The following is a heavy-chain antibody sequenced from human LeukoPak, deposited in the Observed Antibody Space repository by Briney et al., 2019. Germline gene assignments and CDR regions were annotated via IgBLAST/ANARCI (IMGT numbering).Heavy chain of an antibody. J-gene: IGHJ4*02. D-gene: IGHD2-2*01. Sequence: SETLSLTCTVSGVSISSYYWTWIRQPAGKGLEWIGRIHTSGSTYYNPSLKSRVTISVDTSKNQFSLKLSSVTAADTAVYYCARRAEAGYCSSTSCPDFDYWGQGTLVTVSS. CDR1: GVSISSYY. V-gene: IGHV4-4*07. CDR2: IHTSGST. CDR3: ARRAEAGYCSSTSCPDFDY.